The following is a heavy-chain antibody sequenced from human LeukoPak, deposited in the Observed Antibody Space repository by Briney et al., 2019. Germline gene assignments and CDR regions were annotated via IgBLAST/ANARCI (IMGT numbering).Heavy chain of an antibody. CDR1: GFTFSSYG. CDR3: ARDTTMIAPSYYGMDV. V-gene: IGHV3-30*19. Sequence: GGSLRLSCAASGFTFSSYGMHWVRQAPGKGLEWVAVILSDGSKEFYTDSVKGRFTISRDNSKNTVYLQMNSLRADDTAVYYCARDTTMIAPSYYGMDVWGQGTTVTVSS. J-gene: IGHJ6*02. D-gene: IGHD3-22*01. CDR2: ILSDGSKE.